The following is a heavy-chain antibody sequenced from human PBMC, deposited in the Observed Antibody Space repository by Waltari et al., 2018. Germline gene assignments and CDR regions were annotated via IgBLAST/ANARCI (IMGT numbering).Heavy chain of an antibody. Sequence: QVQLQESGPGLVKPSETLSLTCSVSGGSINTASYYWVWVRQSPEKGLEWIGTIFYTGGAIYNSSLRSRFNISIDTSKDHLYLTLTSFTAGETAVYYWGRLRLDFSDSRSCMDVWGRRTTVTVSS. J-gene: IGHJ6*02. CDR1: GGSINTASYY. D-gene: IGHD3-10*01. CDR2: IFYTGGA. CDR3: GRLRLDFSDSRSCMDV. V-gene: IGHV4-39*02.